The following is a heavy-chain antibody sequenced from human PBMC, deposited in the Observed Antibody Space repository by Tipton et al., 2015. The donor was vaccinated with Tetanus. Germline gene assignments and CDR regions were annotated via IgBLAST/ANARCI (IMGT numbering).Heavy chain of an antibody. V-gene: IGHV4-31*03. J-gene: IGHJ4*02. CDR1: GDSISSGGYF. D-gene: IGHD5-24*01. Sequence: TLSLTCSVSGDSISSGGYFWNWIRQHPEKGLEWIGYIYYSGSTYYNPSLKSRITISVDTAKNQFSLQLRSVTAADTAVYYCARTTRRWLHPDFWGPGTLVTVSS. CDR3: ARTTRRWLHPDF. CDR2: IYYSGST.